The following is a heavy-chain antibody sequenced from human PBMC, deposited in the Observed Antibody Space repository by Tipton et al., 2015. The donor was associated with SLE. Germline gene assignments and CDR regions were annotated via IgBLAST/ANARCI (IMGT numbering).Heavy chain of an antibody. D-gene: IGHD3-10*01. Sequence: SLRLSCAASGFIFSSYWMHWVRQAPGKGLVWISRISSDGSSTSYADSVKGRFTISRDNAKNTLYLQMGSLRAEDMAVYYCAIDRGDSFDIWGQGTMVTVSS. CDR2: ISSDGSST. CDR1: GFIFSSYW. J-gene: IGHJ3*02. V-gene: IGHV3-74*01. CDR3: AIDRGDSFDI.